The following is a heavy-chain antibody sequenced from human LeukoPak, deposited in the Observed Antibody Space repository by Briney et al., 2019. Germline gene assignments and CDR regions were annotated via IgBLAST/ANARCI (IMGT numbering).Heavy chain of an antibody. Sequence: PSETLSLTCTVSGDSITSYYWSWIRQSAEKGLEWIGRIYTTGTTNYNPSLKGRVTVSVDTSKNQFFLKLRSVTAADTAVYYCARGGRYSSSWYLFDPWGQGTLVTVSS. D-gene: IGHD6-13*01. CDR2: IYTTGTT. V-gene: IGHV4-4*07. CDR3: ARGGRYSSSWYLFDP. J-gene: IGHJ5*02. CDR1: GDSITSYY.